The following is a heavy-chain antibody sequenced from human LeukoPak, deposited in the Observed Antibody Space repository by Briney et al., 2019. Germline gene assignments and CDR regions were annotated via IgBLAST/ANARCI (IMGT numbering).Heavy chain of an antibody. Sequence: GESLKISCKGSGYTFTTYSISWVRQMPGKGLEWMGTIDPNDSYTNYSPSFQGHVTISADKSISTAYLQWSSLRASDTAMFYCAGAGIAVAGNAEYFQHWGQGTLVTVSS. CDR3: AGAGIAVAGNAEYFQH. CDR1: GYTFTTYS. CDR2: IDPNDSYT. D-gene: IGHD6-19*01. V-gene: IGHV5-10-1*01. J-gene: IGHJ1*01.